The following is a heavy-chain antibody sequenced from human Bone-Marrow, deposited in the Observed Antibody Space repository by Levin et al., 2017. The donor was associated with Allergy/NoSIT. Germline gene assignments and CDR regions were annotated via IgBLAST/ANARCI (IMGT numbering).Heavy chain of an antibody. CDR2: ISGSGGST. V-gene: IGHV3-23*01. Sequence: GESLKISCAASGFTFSSYAMSWVRQAPGKGLEWGSAISGSGGSTYYADSVKGRFTISRDNSKNTLYLQMNSLRAEDTAVYYCAKDLGERWLQLNPWCFDYWGQGTLVTVSS. CDR3: AKDLGERWLQLNPWCFDY. D-gene: IGHD5-24*01. J-gene: IGHJ4*02. CDR1: GFTFSSYA.